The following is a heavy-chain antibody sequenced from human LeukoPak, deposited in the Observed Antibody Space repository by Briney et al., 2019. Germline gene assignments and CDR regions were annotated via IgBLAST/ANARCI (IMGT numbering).Heavy chain of an antibody. Sequence: SSETLSLTCAVYGGSFSGYYWSWIRQPPGKGLEWIGEINHSGSTNYNPSLKSRVTISVDTSKNQFSLKLSSVTAADTAVCYCARGLGYGSGSYYNVGGYYYYMDVWGKGTTVTVSS. V-gene: IGHV4-34*01. CDR1: GGSFSGYY. J-gene: IGHJ6*03. D-gene: IGHD3-10*01. CDR3: ARGLGYGSGSYYNVGGYYYYMDV. CDR2: INHSGST.